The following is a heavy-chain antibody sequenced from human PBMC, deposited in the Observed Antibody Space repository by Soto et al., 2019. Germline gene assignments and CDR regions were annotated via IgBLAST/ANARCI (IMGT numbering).Heavy chain of an antibody. D-gene: IGHD3-3*01. J-gene: IGHJ6*02. CDR1: GFTFSSYS. CDR3: ASQRITIQYGMDV. CDR2: ISSSSSYI. V-gene: IGHV3-21*01. Sequence: PVGSLRLSCAASGFTFSSYSMNWVRQAPGKGLEWVSSISSSSSYIYYADSVKGRFTISRDNAKNSLYLQMNSLRAEDTAVYYCASQRITIQYGMDVWGQGTTVTVSS.